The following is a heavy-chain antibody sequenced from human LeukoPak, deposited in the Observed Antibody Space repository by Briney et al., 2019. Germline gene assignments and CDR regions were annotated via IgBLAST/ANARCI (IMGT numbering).Heavy chain of an antibody. Sequence: PGGSLRLSCAASGFTVSSNYMSWVRQAPGKGLEWVSVIYSGGSTYYADSVKGRFTISRDNSKNTLYPQMNSLRAEDTAVYYCARGLKYSSGWWYLDYWGQGTLVTVSS. J-gene: IGHJ4*02. CDR1: GFTVSSNY. CDR2: IYSGGST. D-gene: IGHD6-19*01. V-gene: IGHV3-53*01. CDR3: ARGLKYSSGWWYLDY.